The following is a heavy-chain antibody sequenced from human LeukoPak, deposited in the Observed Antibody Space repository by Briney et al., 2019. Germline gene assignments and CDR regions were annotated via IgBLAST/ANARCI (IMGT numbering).Heavy chain of an antibody. J-gene: IGHJ3*02. CDR1: RFTVSSNY. V-gene: IGHV3-53*01. D-gene: IGHD2/OR15-2a*01. CDR3: ARKNDLFNAAFDI. Sequence: GGSLRLFCAASRFTVSSNYMSWVRQAPGKGLEGVSITHSDVNTNYADSVKGRFTISRDNSKNTLSLQMNSLRAEDTAVYYCARKNDLFNAAFDIWGQGTVVTVSS. CDR2: THSDVNT.